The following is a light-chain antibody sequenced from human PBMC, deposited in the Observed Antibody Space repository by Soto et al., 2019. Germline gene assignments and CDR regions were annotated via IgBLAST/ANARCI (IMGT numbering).Light chain of an antibody. J-gene: IGKJ1*01. V-gene: IGKV3-15*01. CDR1: HSVGST. CDR3: QHYNNWPWT. CDR2: DTS. Sequence: ETVMTQSPATLSVSPGERATLSCRASHSVGSTLAWYQQKPGQAPRLLMFDTSTRAAGVPTRVSGSGSGTGTEFTLTISSLQSDDVAVYYCQHYNNWPWTVGQGTKVEI.